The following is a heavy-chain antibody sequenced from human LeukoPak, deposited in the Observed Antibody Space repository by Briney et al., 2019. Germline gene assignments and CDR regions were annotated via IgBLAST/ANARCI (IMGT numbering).Heavy chain of an antibody. V-gene: IGHV3-7*04. J-gene: IGHJ4*02. CDR2: IKQDGSEK. Sequence: GGSLRLSCSASGFIFSNYWMTWVRQAPGKGLEWVANIKQDGSEKYYVDSVKGRFTISRDNAKKSLYLQMSSLRAEDTAVYFCARGQAATITYYWGQGTLVTVSS. CDR1: GFIFSNYW. D-gene: IGHD5-24*01. CDR3: ARGQAATITYY.